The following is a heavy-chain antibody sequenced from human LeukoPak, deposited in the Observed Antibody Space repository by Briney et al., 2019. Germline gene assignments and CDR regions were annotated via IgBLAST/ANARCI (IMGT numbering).Heavy chain of an antibody. Sequence: ASVKVSCKASGYTFTSYGISWVRQAPGQGLEWMGWISAYNGNTNYAQKLQGRVTMTTDTSTSTAYMELRSLRSDDTAVYYCAGTRGYDYVWGSFLGWGQGTLVTVSS. CDR3: AGTRGYDYVWGSFLG. CDR1: GYTFTSYG. J-gene: IGHJ4*02. V-gene: IGHV1-18*01. D-gene: IGHD3-16*01. CDR2: ISAYNGNT.